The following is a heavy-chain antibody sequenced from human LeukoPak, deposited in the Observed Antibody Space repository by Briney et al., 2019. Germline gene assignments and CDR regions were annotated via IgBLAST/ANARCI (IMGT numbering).Heavy chain of an antibody. Sequence: PSETLSLTCTVSGYSISSGYYWGWIRQPPGKGLEWIGSIYHSGSTYYNPSLKSRVTISVDTSKNQFSLKLSSVTAADTAVYYCARVCLVVPAAITSSYYYMDVWGKGTTVTVSS. J-gene: IGHJ6*03. CDR3: ARVCLVVPAAITSSYYYMDV. D-gene: IGHD2-2*01. V-gene: IGHV4-38-2*02. CDR1: GYSISSGYY. CDR2: IYHSGST.